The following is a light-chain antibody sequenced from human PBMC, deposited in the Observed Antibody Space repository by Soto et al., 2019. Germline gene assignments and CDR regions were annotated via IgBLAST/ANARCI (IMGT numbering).Light chain of an antibody. J-gene: IGKJ1*01. CDR1: QSVFYNSNNKNY. CDR2: WAS. CDR3: QQYYSTPWT. V-gene: IGKV4-1*01. Sequence: DIVMTQSPDSLAVSLGERATINCKSSQSVFYNSNNKNYFAWYQQKPGQPPKLLIYWASTRQSGVPDRFSGSGSGTDFTLTINSLQAEDVAFYYCQQYYSTPWTFGQGTKVEIK.